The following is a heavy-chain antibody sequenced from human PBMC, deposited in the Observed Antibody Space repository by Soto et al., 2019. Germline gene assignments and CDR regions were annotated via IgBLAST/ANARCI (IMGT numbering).Heavy chain of an antibody. CDR1: GFPFSSSW. Sequence: GGSLRLSCASSGFPFSSSWMDWVRQAPGKGLEWVANINEDVSQTNYVDSVKGRFIVSRDNAENSLFLQMSGLRVEDTAVYYCSRSLNYWGQGTLVTVSS. CDR3: SRSLNY. J-gene: IGHJ4*02. CDR2: INEDVSQT. V-gene: IGHV3-7*01.